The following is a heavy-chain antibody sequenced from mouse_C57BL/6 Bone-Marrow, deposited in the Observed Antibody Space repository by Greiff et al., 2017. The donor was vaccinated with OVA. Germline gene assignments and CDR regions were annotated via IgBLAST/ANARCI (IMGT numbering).Heavy chain of an antibody. CDR2: IDPSDSYT. CDR1: GYTFTSYW. D-gene: IGHD2-1*01. Sequence: QVQLQQPGAELVMPGASVKLSCKASGYTFTSYWMHWVKQRPGQGLEWIGEIDPSDSYTNYNQKFKGKSTLTVDKSSSTAYMQLSSLTSEDSAVYYCARTFYSSDYWGQGTTLTVSS. J-gene: IGHJ2*01. V-gene: IGHV1-69*01. CDR3: ARTFYSSDY.